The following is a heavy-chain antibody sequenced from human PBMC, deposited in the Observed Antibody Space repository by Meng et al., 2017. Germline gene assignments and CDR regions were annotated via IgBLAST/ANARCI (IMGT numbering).Heavy chain of an antibody. V-gene: IGHV4-4*02. J-gene: IGHJ5*02. D-gene: IGHD3-10*01. CDR1: GGSIRSSNW. CDR2: IYHSGST. CDR3: ARARLLWFGGAVWFDP. Sequence: QGPLQWPGPGVVKPSGTLSLTCAVSGGSIRSSNWWSWVRQPPGKGLEWIGEIYHSGSTNYNPSLKSRVTISVDKSKNQFSLKLSSVTAADTAVYYCARARLLWFGGAVWFDPWGQGTLVTVSS.